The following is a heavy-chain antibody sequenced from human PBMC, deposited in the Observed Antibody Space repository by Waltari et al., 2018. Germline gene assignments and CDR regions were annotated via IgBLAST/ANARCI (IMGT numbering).Heavy chain of an antibody. Sequence: EVQLVESGGDSVQPGGSLRLSCAVSGFTFISYWMHWVRQDPGKGLVWGSRINRDGSTTTYADSVKGRFTISRDNAKNTLYLQMNSLRAEDTAVYYCAREIAVTGQYYFDYWGQGTLVTVSS. D-gene: IGHD6-13*01. CDR1: GFTFISYW. V-gene: IGHV3-74*01. CDR2: INRDGSTT. CDR3: AREIAVTGQYYFDY. J-gene: IGHJ4*02.